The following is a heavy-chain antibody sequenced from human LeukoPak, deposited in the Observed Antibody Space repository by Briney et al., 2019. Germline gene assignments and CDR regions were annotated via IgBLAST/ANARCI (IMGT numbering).Heavy chain of an antibody. V-gene: IGHV3-23*01. D-gene: IGHD3-22*01. J-gene: IGHJ4*02. CDR3: AKVDDSSGYYGIDY. CDR1: GFTFSSYA. Sequence: GGSLRLSCAASGFTFSSYAMSWVRQAPGKGLEWASAISGSGGSTYYADSVKGRFTISRDNSKNTLYLQMNSLRAEDTAVYYCAKVDDSSGYYGIDYWGQGTLATVSS. CDR2: ISGSGGST.